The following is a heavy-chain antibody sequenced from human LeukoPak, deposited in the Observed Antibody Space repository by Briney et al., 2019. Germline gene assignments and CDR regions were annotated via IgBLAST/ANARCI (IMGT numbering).Heavy chain of an antibody. D-gene: IGHD3-10*02. CDR1: GGSISSYY. Sequence: LSLTCTVSGGSISSYYWSWVRQAPGKGLEWVSYISSSGSTIYYADSVKGRFTISRDNAKNSLYLQMNNLRAEDTAVYYCAELGITMIGGVWGKGTTVTISS. V-gene: IGHV3-48*03. J-gene: IGHJ6*04. CDR3: AELGITMIGGV. CDR2: ISSSGSTI.